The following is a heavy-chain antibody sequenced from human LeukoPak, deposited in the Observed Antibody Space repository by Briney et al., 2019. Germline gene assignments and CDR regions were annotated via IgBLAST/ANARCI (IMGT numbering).Heavy chain of an antibody. CDR3: AREVVVPAAMLGLLYYFDY. CDR2: IIPIFGTA. V-gene: IGHV1-69*06. D-gene: IGHD2-2*01. Sequence: GSSVTVSCKASGGTFSSYAISWVRQAPGQGLDWMGGIIPIFGTANYAQKFQGRVTITADKSTSTAYMELSSLRSEDTAVYYCAREVVVPAAMLGLLYYFDYWGQGTLVTVSS. CDR1: GGTFSSYA. J-gene: IGHJ4*02.